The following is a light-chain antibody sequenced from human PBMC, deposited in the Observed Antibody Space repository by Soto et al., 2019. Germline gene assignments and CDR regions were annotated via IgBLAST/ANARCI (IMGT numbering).Light chain of an antibody. V-gene: IGKV1-5*03. J-gene: IGKJ1*01. CDR2: KAS. Sequence: DIQMTQSPSTLSGSVGDRVTITCRASQTISTWLAWYQQKPVKAPKLLIYKASTLKSGVPSRYSGSGSGTEFTLTISSLQPDDFATYYCQHYNSYSESFGQGTMVDLK. CDR3: QHYNSYSES. CDR1: QTISTW.